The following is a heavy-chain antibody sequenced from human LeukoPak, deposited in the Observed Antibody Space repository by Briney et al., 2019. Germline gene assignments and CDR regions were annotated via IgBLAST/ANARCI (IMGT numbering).Heavy chain of an antibody. CDR2: ISYDGSNK. V-gene: IGHV3-30*18. J-gene: IGHJ4*02. CDR3: AKDQGYCSGGSCSRGFDY. Sequence: GGSLRLSCAASGFTVSSNYMTWVRQAPGKGLEWVAVISYDGSNKYYADSVKGRFTISRDNSKNTLYLQMNSLRAEDTAVYYCAKDQGYCSGGSCSRGFDYWGQGTLVTVSS. CDR1: GFTVSSNY. D-gene: IGHD2-15*01.